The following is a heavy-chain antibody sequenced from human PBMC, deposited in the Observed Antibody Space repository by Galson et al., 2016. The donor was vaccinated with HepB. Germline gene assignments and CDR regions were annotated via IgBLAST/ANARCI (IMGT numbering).Heavy chain of an antibody. CDR3: AKAVTRNTIFGVVTGKEGAHYGMDV. V-gene: IGHV3-23*01. CDR2: ISGSGGST. CDR1: GFTFNIYA. J-gene: IGHJ6*02. Sequence: SLRLSCAASGFTFNIYAMSWVRQAPGKGLEWVSAISGSGGSTHYADSVKGRFTISRDNSKNTLYLQMNGLRAEDTAVYYCAKAVTRNTIFGVVTGKEGAHYGMDVWGQGTTVTVSS. D-gene: IGHD3-3*01.